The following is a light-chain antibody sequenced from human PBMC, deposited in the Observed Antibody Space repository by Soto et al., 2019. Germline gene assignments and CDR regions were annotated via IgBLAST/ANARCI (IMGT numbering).Light chain of an antibody. Sequence: DIQMTQSPSSLSASIGDRVTLTCRASQDISHFLAWYQQRPGKVPTLLIYGASTLQSGVPSRFSGTGSGTDFTLTISSLQPEDVATYYCLKYHKDSPGMFGQGTKV. CDR3: LKYHKDSPGM. J-gene: IGKJ1*01. CDR2: GAS. V-gene: IGKV1-27*01. CDR1: QDISHF.